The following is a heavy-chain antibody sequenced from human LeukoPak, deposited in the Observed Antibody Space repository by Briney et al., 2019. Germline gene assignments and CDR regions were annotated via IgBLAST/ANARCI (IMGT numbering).Heavy chain of an antibody. Sequence: GGSLRLSYSASGFAFSIYSMNWVRQAPGKGLEWVSGISVSGGTTYYADSVKGRFTISRDRPKNTLYLQMNSLRAEDTAVYYCAKGNILTGYNNPYYFDYWGQGTLVTVSS. J-gene: IGHJ4*02. CDR1: GFAFSIYS. V-gene: IGHV3-23*01. CDR3: AKGNILTGYNNPYYFDY. D-gene: IGHD3-9*01. CDR2: ISVSGGTT.